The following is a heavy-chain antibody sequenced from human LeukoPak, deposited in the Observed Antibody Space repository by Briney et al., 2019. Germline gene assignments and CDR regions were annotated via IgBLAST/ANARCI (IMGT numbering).Heavy chain of an antibody. CDR2: INPSGGST. J-gene: IGHJ5*02. CDR3: ARDLHSSSGWSPEGWFDL. Sequence: ASVKVSCKASGYTFTSYYMHWVRQAPGQGLEWMRIINPSGGSTSYAQKFQGRVTMTRDTSTSTVYMELSSLRSEDTAVYYCARDLHSSSGWSPEGWFDLWGQGTLVTVSS. D-gene: IGHD6-19*01. V-gene: IGHV1-46*01. CDR1: GYTFTSYY.